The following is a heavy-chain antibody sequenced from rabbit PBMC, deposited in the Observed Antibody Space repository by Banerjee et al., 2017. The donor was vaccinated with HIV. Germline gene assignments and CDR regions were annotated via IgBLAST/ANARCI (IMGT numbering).Heavy chain of an antibody. Sequence: QSLEESGGDLVKPGASLTLTCTASGFYLSSRYWICWVRQAPGKGLEWIACIATGSGTINYASWAKGRFTISKTSSTTVTLQMNSLTAADTATYFCARGAYAGSSYWNYYYGMDLWGPGTLVTVS. J-gene: IGHJ6*01. V-gene: IGHV1S40*01. CDR2: IATGSGTI. CDR3: ARGAYAGSSYWNYYYGMDL. D-gene: IGHD8-1*01. CDR1: GFYLSSRYW.